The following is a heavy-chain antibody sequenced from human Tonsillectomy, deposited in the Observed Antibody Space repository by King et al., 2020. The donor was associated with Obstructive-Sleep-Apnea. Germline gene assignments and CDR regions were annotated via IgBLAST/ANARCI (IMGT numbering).Heavy chain of an antibody. J-gene: IGHJ4*02. V-gene: IGHV3-33*01. CDR1: GFTFSSYG. CDR2: IWYDGSNE. D-gene: IGHD4-11*01. CDR3: ARHERLFDY. Sequence: VQLVESGGGVVQPGRSLRLSCAASGFTFSSYGMHWVRQAPGKGLEWGAVIWYDGSNEYYAESVKGRFTISRDNSKNTLYLQMNSLRAEDTAVYYCARHERLFDYWGQGTLVTVSS.